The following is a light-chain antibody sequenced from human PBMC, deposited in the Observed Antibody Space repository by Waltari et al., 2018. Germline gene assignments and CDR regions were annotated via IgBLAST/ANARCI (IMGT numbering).Light chain of an antibody. CDR3: QQYNSYPRT. V-gene: IGKV1-5*03. Sequence: DIQMTQSPSTLSASVGDRVTITCRASQSISSWLAWYQKKPGKAPKFLIYKASRLESGVASRFSGSGAGTEFTLTIISLQPDEFATYYCQQYNSYPRTFGQGTKVEIK. CDR2: KAS. CDR1: QSISSW. J-gene: IGKJ1*01.